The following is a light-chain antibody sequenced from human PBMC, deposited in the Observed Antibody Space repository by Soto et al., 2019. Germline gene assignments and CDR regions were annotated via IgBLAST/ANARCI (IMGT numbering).Light chain of an antibody. V-gene: IGKV2-28*01. CDR1: QSLLHSNGYNY. Sequence: DIVMTQSPLSLPVIPGEPASISCRSSQSLLHSNGYNYLDWYLQKPGQSPQLLIFLASNRNAGVSNRFSGSGSGTDFTLKISRVEADDVGVFYCVQAIEIPWTFGQGTKVEIK. J-gene: IGKJ1*01. CDR2: LAS. CDR3: VQAIEIPWT.